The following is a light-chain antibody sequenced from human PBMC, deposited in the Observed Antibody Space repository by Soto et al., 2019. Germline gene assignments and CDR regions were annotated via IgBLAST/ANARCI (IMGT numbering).Light chain of an antibody. CDR3: QQSFITPRT. Sequence: DIQMTQSPSSLSASVGDRVTITCRASQSISNYLNWYQHKLGKAPKLLIYDASRLRSGVQSRFSGSGSGTDFTLTISSLQPEDFATYYCQQSFITPRTFGQGTKVDIK. CDR2: DAS. CDR1: QSISNY. V-gene: IGKV1-39*01. J-gene: IGKJ1*01.